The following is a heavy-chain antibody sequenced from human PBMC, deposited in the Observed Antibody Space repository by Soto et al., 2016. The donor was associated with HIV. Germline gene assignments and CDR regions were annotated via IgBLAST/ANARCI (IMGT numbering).Heavy chain of an antibody. CDR3: ARGVRITMVRGVIIDGWFDP. D-gene: IGHD3-10*01. CDR2: ISAYNGNT. Sequence: QVQLVQSGAEVKKPGASVKVSCKASGYTFTSYGISWVRRAPGQGLEWMGWISAYNGNTNYAQKLQGRVTMTTDTSTSTAYMELRSLRSDDTAVYYCARGVRITMVRGVIIDGWFDPWGQGTLVTVSP. J-gene: IGHJ5*02. V-gene: IGHV1-18*01. CDR1: GYTFTSYG.